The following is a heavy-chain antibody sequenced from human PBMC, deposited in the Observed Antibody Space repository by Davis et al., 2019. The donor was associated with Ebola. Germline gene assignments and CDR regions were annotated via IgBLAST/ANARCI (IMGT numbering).Heavy chain of an antibody. V-gene: IGHV1-18*01. CDR3: AREGAYCSGGSCYDDAFDI. CDR1: GYTFTSYG. CDR2: ISAYNGNT. D-gene: IGHD2-15*01. Sequence: AASVPVSCKASGYTFTSYGISWVRQAPGQGLEWMGWISAYNGNTNYAQKLQGRVTMTTDTSTSTAYMELRSLRSDDTAVYYCAREGAYCSGGSCYDDAFDIWGQGTMVTVSS. J-gene: IGHJ3*02.